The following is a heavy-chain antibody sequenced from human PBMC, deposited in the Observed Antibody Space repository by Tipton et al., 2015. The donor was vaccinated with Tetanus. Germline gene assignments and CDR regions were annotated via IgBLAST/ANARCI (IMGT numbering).Heavy chain of an antibody. CDR3: VRWDSRNY. V-gene: IGHV3-21*06. J-gene: IGHJ4*02. Sequence: SLRLSCAASGFSFSTSTMNWVRQAPGKALEFVASISSDSTNTHYADSLKGRFTISRDNAKNSLYLQTNNLRADDMAMYYCVRWDSRNYWGQGTLVTVSS. CDR1: GFSFSTST. D-gene: IGHD1-26*01. CDR2: ISSDSTNT.